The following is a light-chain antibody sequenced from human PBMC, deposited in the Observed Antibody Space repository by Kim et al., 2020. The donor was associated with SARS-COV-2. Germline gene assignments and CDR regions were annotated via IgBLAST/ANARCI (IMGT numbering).Light chain of an antibody. Sequence: IPLTPSPSSLSASVGDRVTITCRASQSISSYLNWYQQKPGKAPKLLIYAASSLQSGVPSRFSGSGSGTDFTLTISSLQPEDFATYYCQQSYSTPYTFGQGTKLEI. CDR2: AAS. V-gene: IGKV1-39*01. CDR3: QQSYSTPYT. CDR1: QSISSY. J-gene: IGKJ2*01.